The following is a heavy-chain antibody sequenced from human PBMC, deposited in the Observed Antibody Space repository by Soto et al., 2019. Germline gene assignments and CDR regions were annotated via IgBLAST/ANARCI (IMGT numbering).Heavy chain of an antibody. V-gene: IGHV1-69*13. CDR3: ARDRRVIAVAGSSIDY. CDR2: IIPIFGTA. D-gene: IGHD6-19*01. Sequence: SVKVSCKASGGTFSSYAISWVRQAPGQGLEWMGGIIPIFGTANYAQKFQGRVTITADESTSTAYMELSSLRSEDTAVYYCARDRRVIAVAGSSIDYWGQGTLVTVSS. CDR1: GGTFSSYA. J-gene: IGHJ4*02.